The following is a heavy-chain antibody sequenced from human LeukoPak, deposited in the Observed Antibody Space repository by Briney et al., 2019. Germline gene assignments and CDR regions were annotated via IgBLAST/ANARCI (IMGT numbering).Heavy chain of an antibody. CDR2: TSTYNGNT. V-gene: IGHV1-18*01. J-gene: IGHJ4*02. Sequence: ASVKLSCKASGYTFTSYGLSWVRQAPGQGLEWMGWTSTYNGNTNYAQKLQGRVTMTTVTSTSTAYMELGSLRSDDTAVYYCARDLNYDILIGYTIRRGFDYWGQGTLVTVSS. CDR3: ARDLNYDILIGYTIRRGFDY. CDR1: GYTFTSYG. D-gene: IGHD3-9*01.